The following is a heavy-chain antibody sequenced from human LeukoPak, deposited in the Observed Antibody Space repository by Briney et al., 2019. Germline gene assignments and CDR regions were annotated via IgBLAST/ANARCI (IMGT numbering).Heavy chain of an antibody. V-gene: IGHV4-59*01. D-gene: IGHD1-1*01. J-gene: IGHJ6*02. Sequence: SETLSLTCTASGGSISSYYWSWIRQPPGKGLEWIGYIYYSGSTNYNPSLKSRVTISVDTSKNQFSLKLSSVTAADTAVYYCARASTNYCYYGMDVWGQGTTVTVSS. CDR2: IYYSGST. CDR3: ARASTNYCYYGMDV. CDR1: GGSISSYY.